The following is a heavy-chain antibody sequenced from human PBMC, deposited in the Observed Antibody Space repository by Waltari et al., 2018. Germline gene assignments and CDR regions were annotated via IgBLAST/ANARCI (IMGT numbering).Heavy chain of an antibody. D-gene: IGHD2-21*02. V-gene: IGHV3-73*01. J-gene: IGHJ4*02. CDR1: GFTLRGAA. Sequence: EVQLVESGGGLVKPGGSLTLSCAASGFTLRGAAMPWVRQSSGKGLDWVARIRSKGMNYATEYAVSVKGRFTVSRDDSRNTAFLQMNSLKTDDTAVYYCARQSATAELDWGQGTLVTVSS. CDR2: IRSKGMNYAT. CDR3: ARQSATAELD.